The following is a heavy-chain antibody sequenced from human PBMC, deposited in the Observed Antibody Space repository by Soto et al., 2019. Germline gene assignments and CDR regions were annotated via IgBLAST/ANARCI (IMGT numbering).Heavy chain of an antibody. D-gene: IGHD4-17*01. CDR3: XXXXRGVYGDFD. CDR1: GFTFSNYW. J-gene: IGHJ4*02. CDR2: INSDGTTT. V-gene: IGHV3-74*02. Sequence: EVQLVESGGGLVQPGGSLRLSCAASGFTFSNYWIHWVRQAPGKGLVWVSRINSDGTTTNYADSVKGRFTISRDNARXXXXXXXXXXXXXXXXXXXXXXXXRGVYGDFDWGQGTLVTVSS.